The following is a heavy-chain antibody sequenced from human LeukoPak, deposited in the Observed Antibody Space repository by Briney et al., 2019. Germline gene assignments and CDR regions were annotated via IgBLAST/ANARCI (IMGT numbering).Heavy chain of an antibody. J-gene: IGHJ4*02. CDR1: GYTFTGYY. CDR2: INPTSGGT. D-gene: IGHD2-2*01. CDR3: ARVRVPAAIIGPPGLGYYFDY. Sequence: ASVKVSCKASGYTFTGYYMHWVRQAPGQGLEWMGWINPTSGGTNYAQKFQGRVTMTRDTSISTAYMELSRLRSDDTAVYYCARVRVPAAIIGPPGLGYYFDYWGQGTLVTVSS. V-gene: IGHV1-2*02.